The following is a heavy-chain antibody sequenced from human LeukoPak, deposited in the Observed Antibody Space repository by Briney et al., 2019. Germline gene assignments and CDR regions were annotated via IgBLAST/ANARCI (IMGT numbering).Heavy chain of an antibody. D-gene: IGHD2-15*01. CDR3: AREAGYCSGGSCYRHFDY. J-gene: IGHJ4*02. CDR1: GGSISSGSYY. CDR2: IYTSGST. Sequence: KPSETLSLTCTVSGGSISSGSYYWSWIRQPAGKGLEWIGRIYTSGSTNYNPSLKSRVTISVDTSKNQFSLKLSSVTAEDTAVYYCAREAGYCSGGSCYRHFDYWGQGTLVTVSS. V-gene: IGHV4-61*02.